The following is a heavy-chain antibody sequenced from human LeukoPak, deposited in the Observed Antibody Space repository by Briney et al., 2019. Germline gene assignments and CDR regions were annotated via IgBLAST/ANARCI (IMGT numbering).Heavy chain of an antibody. CDR1: GYTFTSYD. J-gene: IGHJ3*02. D-gene: IGHD3-22*01. Sequence: GASVKVSCKASGYTFTSYDINWVRQATGQGLEWMGWMNPNSGNTGYAQKFQGRVTMTRSTSISTAYMELSSPRSEDTAVYYCARGLRYYDSSGYYSEADAFDIWGKGTMVTVSS. CDR3: ARGLRYYDSSGYYSEADAFDI. CDR2: MNPNSGNT. V-gene: IGHV1-8*01.